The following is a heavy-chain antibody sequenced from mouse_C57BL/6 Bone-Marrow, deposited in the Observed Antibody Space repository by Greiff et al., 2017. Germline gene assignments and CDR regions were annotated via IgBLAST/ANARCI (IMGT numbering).Heavy chain of an antibody. CDR1: GYTFTSYW. J-gene: IGHJ1*03. Sequence: QVQLQQPGAELVKPGASVKMSCKASGYTFTSYWITWVQQRPGQGLEWIGDIYPGSGSTNYNEKFKSKATLTGDTSASTAYLQLSSLTSEDSAVYYCARPYYSNYWYFDVWGTGTTVTVSS. D-gene: IGHD2-5*01. CDR3: ARPYYSNYWYFDV. CDR2: IYPGSGST. V-gene: IGHV1-55*01.